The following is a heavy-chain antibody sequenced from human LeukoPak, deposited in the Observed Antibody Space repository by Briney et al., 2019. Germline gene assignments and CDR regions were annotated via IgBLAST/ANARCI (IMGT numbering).Heavy chain of an antibody. D-gene: IGHD1-1*01. CDR3: ARTETWNGAFDI. CDR2: IYYSGST. Sequence: SQTLSLTCTVSGGSISSGDYYWSWIRQPPGKGLEWIEYIYYSGSTYYNPSLKSRVTISVDTSKNQFSLKLSSVTAADTAVYYCARTETWNGAFDIWGQGTMVTVSS. J-gene: IGHJ3*02. V-gene: IGHV4-30-4*01. CDR1: GGSISSGDYY.